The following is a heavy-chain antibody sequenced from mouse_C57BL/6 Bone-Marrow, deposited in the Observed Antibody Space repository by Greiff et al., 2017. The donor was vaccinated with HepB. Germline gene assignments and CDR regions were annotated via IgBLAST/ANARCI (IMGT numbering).Heavy chain of an antibody. CDR1: GFTFSSYG. CDR2: ISSGGSYT. CDR3: ARPRDGNYPMDY. Sequence: EVKVVESGGDLVKPGGSLKLSCAASGFTFSSYGMSWVRQTPDKRLEWVATISSGGSYTYYPDSVKGRFTISRDNAKNTLYLQMSSLKSEDTAMYYCARPRDGNYPMDYWGQGTSVTVSS. V-gene: IGHV5-6*01. D-gene: IGHD2-1*01. J-gene: IGHJ4*01.